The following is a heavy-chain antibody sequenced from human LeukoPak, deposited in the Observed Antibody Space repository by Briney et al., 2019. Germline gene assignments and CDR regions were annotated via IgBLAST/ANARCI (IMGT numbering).Heavy chain of an antibody. J-gene: IGHJ5*01. V-gene: IGHV3-48*01. D-gene: IGHD1-14*01. CDR1: GFTFSSYS. Sequence: GGSLRLSCAASGFTFSSYSMNWVRQAPGKGLEWVSYISSSSSTIYYADYVKGRFTISRDNAKNSLYLQMNSLRAEDTAVYYCGRDSGGSSPQGGRNPVTPSSWG. CDR3: GRDSGGSSPQGGRNPVTPSS. CDR2: ISSSSSTI.